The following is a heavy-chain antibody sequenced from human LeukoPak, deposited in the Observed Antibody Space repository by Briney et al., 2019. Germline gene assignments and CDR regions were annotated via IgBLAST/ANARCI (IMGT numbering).Heavy chain of an antibody. D-gene: IGHD3-10*01. CDR1: GFAFNIYW. V-gene: IGHV3-7*01. CDR2: IKNDGSDK. Sequence: GGSLRLSCAASGFAFNIYWMTGVRQAPGKGRGGGANIKNDGSDKHYVDSVRGRFTVSRDNAKSSLYLQMNSLRADDTAVYYCVSLKVSTVRDSFDLWGRGTMVTVSS. J-gene: IGHJ3*01. CDR3: VSLKVSTVRDSFDL.